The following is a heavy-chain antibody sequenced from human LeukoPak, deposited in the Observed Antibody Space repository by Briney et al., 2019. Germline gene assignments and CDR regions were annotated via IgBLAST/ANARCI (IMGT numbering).Heavy chain of an antibody. J-gene: IGHJ4*02. V-gene: IGHV4-59*08. CDR3: ARLVGYYDNSGYYITTLFDY. Sequence: SETLSLTCTVSGGSISSYYWSWIRQPPGKGLEWIGYIYYSGSTNYNPSLKSRVTISVDTSKNQFSLKLSSVTAADTAVYYCARLVGYYDNSGYYITTLFDYWGQGTLVTVSS. D-gene: IGHD3-22*01. CDR2: IYYSGST. CDR1: GGSISSYY.